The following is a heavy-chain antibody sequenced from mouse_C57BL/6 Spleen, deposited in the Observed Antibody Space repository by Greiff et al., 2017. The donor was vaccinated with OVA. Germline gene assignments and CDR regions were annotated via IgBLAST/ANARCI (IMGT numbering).Heavy chain of an antibody. D-gene: IGHD1-1*01. CDR3: ARANYYGSSPWFAY. V-gene: IGHV1-55*01. CDR1: GYTFTSYW. CDR2: IYPGSGST. Sequence: VQLLQPGAELVKPGASVKLSCTASGYTFTSYWITWVQQRPGTGLEWIGDIYPGSGSTYYTEKFKSKATLTVDTSSSTAYMQLSSLTSEDTAVCYCARANYYGSSPWFAYWGQGTLVTVSA. J-gene: IGHJ3*01.